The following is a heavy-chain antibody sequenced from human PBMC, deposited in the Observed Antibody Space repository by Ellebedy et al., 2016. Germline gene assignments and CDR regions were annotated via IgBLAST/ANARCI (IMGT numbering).Heavy chain of an antibody. CDR1: GFTFSSYS. J-gene: IGHJ2*01. CDR2: ISSSSSTI. Sequence: GGSLRLXXAASGFTFSSYSMNWVRQAPGKGLEWVSYISSSSSTIYYADSVKGRFTISRDNAKNSLYLQMNSLRAEDTAVYYCGSLCIAAAAAYWYFDLWGRGTLVTVSS. D-gene: IGHD6-13*01. V-gene: IGHV3-48*04. CDR3: GSLCIAAAAAYWYFDL.